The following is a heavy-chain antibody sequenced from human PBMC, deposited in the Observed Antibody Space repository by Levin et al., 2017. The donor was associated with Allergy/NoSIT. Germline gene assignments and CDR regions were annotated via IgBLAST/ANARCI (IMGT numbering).Heavy chain of an antibody. CDR1: GYTFTSYY. J-gene: IGHJ6*02. D-gene: IGHD3-16*01. V-gene: IGHV1-46*01. CDR2: INPSGGST. Sequence: ASVKVSCKASGYTFTSYYMHWVRQAPGQGLEWMGIINPSGGSTSYAQKFQGRVTMTRDTSTSTVYMELSSLRSEDTGVYYCAREMGGYYYYYGMDVWGPGTTVTVSS. CDR3: AREMGGYYYYYGMDV.